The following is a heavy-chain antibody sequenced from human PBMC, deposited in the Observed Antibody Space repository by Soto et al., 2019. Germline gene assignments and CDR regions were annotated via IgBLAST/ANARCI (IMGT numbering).Heavy chain of an antibody. Sequence: EVQLVESGGGLVQPGRSLRLSCVTSGFTFDDYAMHWVQQAPGKGLEWVSSISWNSGNIDYADSGKGRFTVSRDNARISLYLHMDSLRSEDTALYYCARDASITTSYLPYWGQGTLVTVSS. CDR2: ISWNSGNI. J-gene: IGHJ4*02. CDR3: ARDASITTSYLPY. D-gene: IGHD1-1*01. CDR1: GFTFDDYA. V-gene: IGHV3-9*01.